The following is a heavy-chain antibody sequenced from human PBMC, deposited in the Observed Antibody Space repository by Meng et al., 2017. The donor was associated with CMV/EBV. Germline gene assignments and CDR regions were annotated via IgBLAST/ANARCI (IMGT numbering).Heavy chain of an antibody. V-gene: IGHV4-59*01. CDR2: IYYSGST. CDR1: GGSISSYY. Sequence: SETLSLTCTVSGGSISSYYWSWIRQPPGKGLEWIGYIYYSGSTNYNPSLKSRVTISVDTSKNQFSLKLSSVTAADTAVYYCARGIYFDYWGQGTLVTVPQ. CDR3: ARGIYFDY. J-gene: IGHJ4*02.